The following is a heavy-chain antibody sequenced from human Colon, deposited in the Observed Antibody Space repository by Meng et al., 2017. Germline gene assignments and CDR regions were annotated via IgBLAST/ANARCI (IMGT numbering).Heavy chain of an antibody. Sequence: QLQESGPGLVKPSQTLSLTCTVSGGSLSSVNNQWSWIRQPPGKGPEYIGYIYYDGNTYYNPSLKSRVTISIDTSKNQFSLRLNSVTAADTAVYYCAREFYVDTAMVIDSWGQGTLVTVSS. J-gene: IGHJ4*02. CDR3: AREFYVDTAMVIDS. D-gene: IGHD5-18*01. V-gene: IGHV4-30-4*01. CDR1: GGSLSSVNNQ. CDR2: IYYDGNT.